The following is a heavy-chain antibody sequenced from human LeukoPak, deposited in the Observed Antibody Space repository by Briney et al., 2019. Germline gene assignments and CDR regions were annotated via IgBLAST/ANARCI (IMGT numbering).Heavy chain of an antibody. CDR2: IYSGGST. J-gene: IGHJ4*02. CDR1: GFTVSNNY. Sequence: GGSLRLSCAASGFTVSNNYMSWVRQPPGKGLEWVSVIYSGGSTYYADSVKGRFTISRDNSKNTLYLQMNSLRAEDTAVYYCAREKRGSSSGYFDYWGQGTLVTVSS. CDR3: AREKRGSSSGYFDY. V-gene: IGHV3-66*01. D-gene: IGHD6-6*01.